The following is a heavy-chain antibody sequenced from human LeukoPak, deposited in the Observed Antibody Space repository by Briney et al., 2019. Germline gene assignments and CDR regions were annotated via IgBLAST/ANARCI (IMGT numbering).Heavy chain of an antibody. D-gene: IGHD2-21*02. J-gene: IGHJ6*02. Sequence: SETLSLACAVYGGSFTDYYWSWIRHLPGKGLEWIGEIHHRAGANYNPSLWGRVTISADTSKNQFSLHLTSVTAADTATFYCARGPVRDDGLTGISYYFGLDVWGHGTTVTVFS. CDR1: GGSFTDYY. CDR3: ARGPVRDDGLTGISYYFGLDV. V-gene: IGHV4-34*01. CDR2: IHHRAGA.